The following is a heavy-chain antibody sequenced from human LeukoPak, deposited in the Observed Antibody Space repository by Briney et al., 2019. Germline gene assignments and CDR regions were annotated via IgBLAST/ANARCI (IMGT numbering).Heavy chain of an antibody. CDR3: ARSYSSSGFYYYGMDV. Sequence: SETLSLTCTVSGGSISTYYWSWIRQPPGKGLEWIGYIYYSGSTNYSPSLGGRVTISLDTSKNQFSLKLSSVTAADTAVYYCARSYSSSGFYYYGMDVWGQGTTVTVSS. CDR1: GGSISTYY. CDR2: IYYSGST. J-gene: IGHJ6*02. V-gene: IGHV4-59*01. D-gene: IGHD6-6*01.